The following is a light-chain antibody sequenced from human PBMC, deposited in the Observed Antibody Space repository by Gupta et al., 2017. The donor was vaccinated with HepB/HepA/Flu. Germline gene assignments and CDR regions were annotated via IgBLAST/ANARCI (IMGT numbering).Light chain of an antibody. CDR1: QSVLSR. J-gene: IGKJ4*01. V-gene: IGKV3-15*01. CDR2: GAS. Sequence: EIVMTQSPATVSVSPGERATLSCRASQSVLSRLAWYQQKPGQTPRLLIYGASTRATGIPARFSGSGSGTEFTLTISSLQSEDFAVYYCQQYYDWPPLTFGGGTKVEIK. CDR3: QQYYDWPPLT.